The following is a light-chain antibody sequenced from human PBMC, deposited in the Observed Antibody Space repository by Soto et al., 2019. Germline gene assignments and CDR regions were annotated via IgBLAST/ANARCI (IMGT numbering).Light chain of an antibody. CDR1: SSDVGGYRY. Sequence: VLTQPASVSGSPGQSITISCSGTSSDVGGYRYVSWYQQHPGKAPKLIIYEVNNRPSGVSHRFSGSKSGNTASLTISDLQAEDEADYHCASYASNTNLVFGGGTKLTVL. CDR3: ASYASNTNLV. CDR2: EVN. J-gene: IGLJ3*02. V-gene: IGLV2-14*03.